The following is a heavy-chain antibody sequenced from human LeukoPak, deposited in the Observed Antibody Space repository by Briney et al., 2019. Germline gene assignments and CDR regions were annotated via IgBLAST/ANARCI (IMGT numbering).Heavy chain of an antibody. CDR3: ARDQLLSHFDY. Sequence: SETLSLTCTVSGGSISSGGYYWSWIRQPPGKGLEWIGYIYHSGSTYYNPSLKSRVTISVGRSKNQFSLKLSSVTAADTAVYYCARDQLLSHFDYWGQGTLVTVSS. CDR2: IYHSGST. J-gene: IGHJ4*02. CDR1: GGSISSGGYY. V-gene: IGHV4-30-2*01. D-gene: IGHD2-2*01.